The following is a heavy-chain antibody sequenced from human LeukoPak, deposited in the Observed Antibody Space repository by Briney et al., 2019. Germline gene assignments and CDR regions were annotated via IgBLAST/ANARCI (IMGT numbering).Heavy chain of an antibody. V-gene: IGHV4-59*01. CDR2: IYYSGTT. CDR1: GGSISSYY. J-gene: IGHJ4*02. Sequence: PSETLSLTCTVSGGSISSYYWSWIRQPPGKGLEWIGYIYYSGTTNYNPSLKSRVTISVDMSKNQFSLKLSSVTAADPAVYYCARGVYIAAAQYGYWGQGTLVTVSS. D-gene: IGHD6-13*01. CDR3: ARGVYIAAAQYGY.